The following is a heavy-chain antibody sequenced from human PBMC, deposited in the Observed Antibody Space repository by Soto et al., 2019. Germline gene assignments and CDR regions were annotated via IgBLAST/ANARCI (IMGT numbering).Heavy chain of an antibody. V-gene: IGHV4-39*01. CDR3: ARAPSLYTYSRRIAVAGMGWGYFDY. J-gene: IGHJ4*02. Sequence: QLQLQESGPGLVKPSETLSLTCTVSGGSISSSSYYWGWIRQPPGKGLEWIGSIYYSGSTYYNPSLKSRVTISVDTSKNQFSLKLSSVTAADTAVYYCARAPSLYTYSRRIAVAGMGWGYFDYWGQGTLVTVSS. CDR2: IYYSGST. D-gene: IGHD6-19*01. CDR1: GGSISSSSYY.